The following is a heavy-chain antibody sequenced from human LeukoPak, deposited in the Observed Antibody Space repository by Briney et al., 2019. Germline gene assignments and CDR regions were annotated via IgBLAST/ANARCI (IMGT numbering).Heavy chain of an antibody. CDR1: GFSFSDYY. D-gene: IGHD3-22*01. Sequence: GGSLRLSCVVSGFSFSDYYMNWIRQTPGKGLEWLSYISGSSSHTLYADSVKGRFTISRDNAENSLYLQMNFLRAEDTAVYYCARFELDSGGYATNFDSWGQGTLVTVSP. J-gene: IGHJ4*02. CDR2: ISGSSSHT. V-gene: IGHV3-11*06. CDR3: ARFELDSGGYATNFDS.